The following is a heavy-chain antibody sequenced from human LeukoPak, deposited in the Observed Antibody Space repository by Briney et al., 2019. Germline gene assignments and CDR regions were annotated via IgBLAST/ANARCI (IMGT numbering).Heavy chain of an antibody. V-gene: IGHV4-39*01. J-gene: IGHJ5*02. CDR1: GDXISSSNYY. D-gene: IGHD6-13*01. Sequence: SETLSLTCTVSGDXISSSNYYWGWIRQPPGKGLEWLGSIYYSGNTYYNPSLKSRVTVSVDTSKSQFSLKLSSVTAADSAMYYCPRHRAIAAVGAVHWFDPWGQGTLVTVSS. CDR2: IYYSGNT. CDR3: PRHRAIAAVGAVHWFDP.